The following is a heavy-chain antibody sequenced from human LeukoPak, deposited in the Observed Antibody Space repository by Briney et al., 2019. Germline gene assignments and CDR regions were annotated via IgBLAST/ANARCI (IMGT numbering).Heavy chain of an antibody. J-gene: IGHJ2*01. Sequence: SETLSLTCTVPGGSINSYYWSWIRQPPGKGLEWIGYIYYSGNTNYNPSLKSRASISIDTSKNQLSLQLSSVTAADTAVYYCARDRDSSGLRDFDLWGRGTLVTVSA. V-gene: IGHV4-59*01. D-gene: IGHD3-22*01. CDR3: ARDRDSSGLRDFDL. CDR2: IYYSGNT. CDR1: GGSINSYY.